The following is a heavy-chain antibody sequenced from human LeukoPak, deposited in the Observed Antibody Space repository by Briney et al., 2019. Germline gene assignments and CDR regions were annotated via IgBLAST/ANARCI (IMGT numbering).Heavy chain of an antibody. CDR2: IRYGGRNK. D-gene: IGHD5-12*01. CDR1: IFTFRSYG. J-gene: IGHJ4*02. CDR3: AKDLGYSGYDPGCLDY. V-gene: IGHV3-30*02. Sequence: PGGSLSLSCGACIFTFRSYGMHWVRQAPGKGVEGVAFIRYGGRNKYYADSVKGRFTISRDNSKNTLYLQMNSLRAEDTAVYYCAKDLGYSGYDPGCLDYWGQGTLVTVSS.